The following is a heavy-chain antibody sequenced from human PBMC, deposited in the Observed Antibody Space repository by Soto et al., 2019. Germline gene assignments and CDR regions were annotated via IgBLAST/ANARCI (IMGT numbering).Heavy chain of an antibody. V-gene: IGHV3-33*08. CDR2: IWYDGSNK. CDR1: LFACSIYA. J-gene: IGHJ6*02. Sequence: LRLSSAASLFACSIYAMHLVRQARFKGLEWGAVIWYDGSNKYHADSVKGRFTISRDNSKNTLYLQMNSLRAEDTAVYYCARGLAGMDVWGQGTTVTVSS. CDR3: ARGLAGMDV.